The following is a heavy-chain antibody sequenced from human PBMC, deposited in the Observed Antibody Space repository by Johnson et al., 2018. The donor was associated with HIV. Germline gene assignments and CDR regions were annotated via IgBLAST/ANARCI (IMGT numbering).Heavy chain of an antibody. Sequence: QVQLVESGGGLVKPGGSLRLSCAASGFTFSDYYMTWIRQAPGKGLEWISYISWSGRTIYYADSVQGRFTISRDNAKNSLYLQMNSLRAEDTAVYYCAREMGWEDAFDIWGQGTMVTVSS. J-gene: IGHJ3*02. CDR2: ISWSGRTI. CDR3: AREMGWEDAFDI. CDR1: GFTFSDYY. V-gene: IGHV3-11*04. D-gene: IGHD6-19*01.